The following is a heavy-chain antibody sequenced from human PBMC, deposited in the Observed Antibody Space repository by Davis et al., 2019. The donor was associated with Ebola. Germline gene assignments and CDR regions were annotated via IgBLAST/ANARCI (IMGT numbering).Heavy chain of an antibody. V-gene: IGHV1-2*02. Sequence: ASVKVSCKASGYTFTGYYMHWVRQAPGQGLEWMGWINPNSGGTDYAQKFQGRVTMTRDTSISTAYMELSRLRSEDTAVYYCARGVSSNCSGNRCYRLNWFDPWGQGALVTVSS. CDR2: INPNSGGT. D-gene: IGHD2-15*01. CDR1: GYTFTGYY. CDR3: ARGVSSNCSGNRCYRLNWFDP. J-gene: IGHJ5*02.